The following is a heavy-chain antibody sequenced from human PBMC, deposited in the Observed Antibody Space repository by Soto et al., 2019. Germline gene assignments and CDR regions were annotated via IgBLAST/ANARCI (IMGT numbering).Heavy chain of an antibody. V-gene: IGHV1-24*01. D-gene: IGHD1-1*01. CDR1: GYTLTELS. Sequence: QVQLVQSGAEVKKPGASVKVSCKVSGYTLTELSMHWVRQAPGKGIGWMGGFDPEDGERIYAQKLQGRVTMTEDTSTNTAYMELSSLRSEDTAGYYCATGSYTWNDGGFDPWGQGALVTVSS. CDR3: ATGSYTWNDGGFDP. J-gene: IGHJ5*02. CDR2: FDPEDGER.